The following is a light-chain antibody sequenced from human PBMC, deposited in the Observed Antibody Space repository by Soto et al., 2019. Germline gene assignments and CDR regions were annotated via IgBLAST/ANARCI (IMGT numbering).Light chain of an antibody. V-gene: IGKV1-5*01. J-gene: IGKJ4*01. CDR3: QQTHTTFT. Sequence: DIQMTQSPSTLSASIGDRVTITCRASQSISTWLAWYQQKPGKAPKLLISDASSFQGGVPSRFSGSGSGTDFTLTISSLQPEDFATYYCQQTHTTFTFGGGTKVDIK. CDR1: QSISTW. CDR2: DAS.